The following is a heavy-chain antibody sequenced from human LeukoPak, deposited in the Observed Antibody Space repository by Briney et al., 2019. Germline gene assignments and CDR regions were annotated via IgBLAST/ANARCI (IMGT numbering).Heavy chain of an antibody. V-gene: IGHV3-30*03. Sequence: GGSLRLSCAASGFTFSSYAMSWVRQAPGKGLEWVAVISYDGSNKYYADSVKGRFTISRDNAKNSLYLQMNSLRAEDTAVYYCSRDLTGSGSHWGQGALVTVSS. CDR3: SRDLTGSGSH. D-gene: IGHD6-13*01. J-gene: IGHJ4*02. CDR2: ISYDGSNK. CDR1: GFTFSSYA.